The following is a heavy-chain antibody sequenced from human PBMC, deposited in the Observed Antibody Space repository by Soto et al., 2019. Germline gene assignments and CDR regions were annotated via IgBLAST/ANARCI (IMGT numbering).Heavy chain of an antibody. D-gene: IGHD4-17*01. CDR2: IIQDGTA. CDR3: AKDLRPDGVWDFDY. V-gene: IGHV3-23*01. Sequence: ESGGGLVQPGGSLRLSCAASGFTFSIYSMAWVRQAPGRGPEWVSGIIQDGTAHYADSVKGRFTISRDNSRSSVYLEMIALRGEDTAVYYCAKDLRPDGVWDFDYWGQGTLVTVSS. J-gene: IGHJ4*02. CDR1: GFTFSIYS.